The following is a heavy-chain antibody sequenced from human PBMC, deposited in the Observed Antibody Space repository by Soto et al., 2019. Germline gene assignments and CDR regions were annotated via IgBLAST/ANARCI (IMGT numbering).Heavy chain of an antibody. CDR1: GDSVSSNTAG. D-gene: IGHD6-19*01. CDR3: ARAGGAVTGQNTFDI. CDR2: TYYRSKWYN. Sequence: SQTLSLTCAISGDSVSSNTAGWNWIRQSPSRGLEWLAKTYYRSKWYNEYAVSVESRITLNPDTARNQFSLRLSSVTPEDTAVYYCARAGGAVTGQNTFDIWGQGTMVTVSS. V-gene: IGHV6-1*01. J-gene: IGHJ3*02.